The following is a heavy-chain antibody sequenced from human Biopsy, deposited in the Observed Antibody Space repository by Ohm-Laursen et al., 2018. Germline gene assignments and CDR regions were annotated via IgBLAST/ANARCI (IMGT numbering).Heavy chain of an antibody. CDR3: ARDGEAKYCKHGVCPSDF. D-gene: IGHD2-8*01. CDR1: GFTFSGFS. Sequence: GSLRLSCTASGFTFSGFSMNRVRQAPGKGLEWVSSISASGNHIYYTDSVKGRFTVSRDSGKNSVYLQMNSLRVEDTAVYYCARDGEAKYCKHGVCPSDFWGQGTLVTVSS. V-gene: IGHV3-21*01. CDR2: ISASGNHI. J-gene: IGHJ4*02.